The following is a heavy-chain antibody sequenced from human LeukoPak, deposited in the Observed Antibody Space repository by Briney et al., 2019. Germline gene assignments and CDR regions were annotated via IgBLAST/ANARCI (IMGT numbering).Heavy chain of an antibody. D-gene: IGHD3-10*01. Sequence: PGGSLRLSCAAPGFTLSSYWMHWVRQAPGKGLVWVSRINSDGSSTNYADSVKGRFTISRDNAKNTLYLQMNSLRAEDTAVYYCARVVTTYYYGSGSYYNPTYFDYWGQGTLVTVSS. V-gene: IGHV3-74*01. CDR1: GFTLSSYW. CDR2: INSDGSST. J-gene: IGHJ4*02. CDR3: ARVVTTYYYGSGSYYNPTYFDY.